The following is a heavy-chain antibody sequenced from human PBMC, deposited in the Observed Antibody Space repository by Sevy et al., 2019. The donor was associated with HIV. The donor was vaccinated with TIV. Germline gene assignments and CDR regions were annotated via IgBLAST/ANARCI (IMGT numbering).Heavy chain of an antibody. CDR2: IVVGSGNT. J-gene: IGHJ4*02. CDR3: AAGSDYIWGSYRY. Sequence: ASVKVSCKASGFTFTSSAVQWVRQARGQRLEWIGWIVVGSGNTNYAQKFRERVTITRDMCTSTAYMELSSLRSEDTAVYYCAAGSDYIWGSYRYWGQGTLVTVSS. D-gene: IGHD3-16*02. V-gene: IGHV1-58*01. CDR1: GFTFTSSA.